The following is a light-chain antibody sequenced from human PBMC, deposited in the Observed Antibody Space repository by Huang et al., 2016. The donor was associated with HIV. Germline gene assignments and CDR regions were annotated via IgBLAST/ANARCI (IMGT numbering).Light chain of an antibody. CDR1: QTFLYNSKSYSF. CDR2: GAS. V-gene: IGKV4-1*01. CDR3: QQYSTIPT. J-gene: IGKJ4*01. Sequence: DIVVTQSPDSLAVSLGARATINCKSSQTFLYNSKSYSFIAWYQQRPGQSPKLLIHGASARQSGVPERFSGSVSETNFTLTINGLQPEDVAIYFCQQYSTIPTFGGGDQGRH.